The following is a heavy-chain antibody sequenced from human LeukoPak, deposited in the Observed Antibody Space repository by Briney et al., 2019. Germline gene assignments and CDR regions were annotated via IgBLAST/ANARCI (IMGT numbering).Heavy chain of an antibody. CDR2: IYYSGST. V-gene: IGHV4-39*01. CDR1: GGSIRSSYYY. CDR3: ARLAYSSGWYSLFDY. J-gene: IGHJ4*02. Sequence: SETLSLTCTVSGGSIRSSYYYWGWIRQPPGKGLEWLGSIYYSGSTYYNPSLKSRVTISVDTSKNQFSLKLSSVTAADTAVYYCARLAYSSGWYSLFDYWGQGTLVTVSS. D-gene: IGHD6-19*01.